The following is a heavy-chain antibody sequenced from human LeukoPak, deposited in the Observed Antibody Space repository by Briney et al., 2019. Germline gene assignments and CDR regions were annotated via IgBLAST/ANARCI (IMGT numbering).Heavy chain of an antibody. V-gene: IGHV1-69*13. CDR1: GGTFSSYA. D-gene: IGHD2-2*01. Sequence: GASVKVSCKASGGTFSSYAISWVRQAPGQGLEWMGGIIPIFGTANYAQKFQDRVTITADESTGTAYMELSSLRSEDTAVYYCAREGVVVPAVTGYYFDYWGQGTLVTVSS. CDR3: AREGVVVPAVTGYYFDY. CDR2: IIPIFGTA. J-gene: IGHJ4*02.